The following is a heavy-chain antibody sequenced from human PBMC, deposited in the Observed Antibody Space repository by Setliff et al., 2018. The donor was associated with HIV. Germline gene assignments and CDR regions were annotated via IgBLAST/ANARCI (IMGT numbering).Heavy chain of an antibody. V-gene: IGHV5-51*01. CDR1: GYGFSNHW. D-gene: IGHD3-10*01. Sequence: PGESLKISCTGSGYGFSNHWIGWVRQMPGRGLEWMGIIYPQDSDTRYSPSFEGHVTISADRSRNTAYLQWTALKASDTAMYYCARHTIDISLLVVQDPGPFDIWGRGTMVTVPS. CDR3: ARHTIDISLLVVQDPGPFDI. CDR2: IYPQDSDT. J-gene: IGHJ3*02.